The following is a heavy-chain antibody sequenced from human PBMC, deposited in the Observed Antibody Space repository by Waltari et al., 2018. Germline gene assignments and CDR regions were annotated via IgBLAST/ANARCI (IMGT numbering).Heavy chain of an antibody. V-gene: IGHV3-48*04. D-gene: IGHD6-13*01. CDR1: GFTFSSYS. Sequence: EVQLVESGGGLVQPGGSLRLSCAASGFTFSSYSMNWVRQAPGKGLEWVSYISSSSSTIYYADSVKGRFTISRDNAKNSLYLQMNSLRAEDTAVYYCARVGSSSWAPNWFDPWGQGTLVTVSS. J-gene: IGHJ5*02. CDR2: ISSSSSTI. CDR3: ARVGSSSWAPNWFDP.